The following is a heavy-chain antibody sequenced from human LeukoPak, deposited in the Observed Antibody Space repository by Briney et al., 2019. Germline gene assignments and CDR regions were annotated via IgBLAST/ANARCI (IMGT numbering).Heavy chain of an antibody. CDR1: GYTFTSYG. V-gene: IGHV1-18*04. CDR3: ARDRLLWFGEDYYGMDV. Sequence: ASVKVSCKASGYTFTSYGISCVRQAPGQGLEWMGWISAYNGNTNYAQKLQGRVTMTTDTSTSTAYMELRSLRSDDTAVYYCARDRLLWFGEDYYGMDVWGKGTTVTVSS. J-gene: IGHJ6*04. D-gene: IGHD3-10*01. CDR2: ISAYNGNT.